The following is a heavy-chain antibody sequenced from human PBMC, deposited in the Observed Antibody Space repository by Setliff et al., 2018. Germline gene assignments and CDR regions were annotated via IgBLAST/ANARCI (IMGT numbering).Heavy chain of an antibody. CDR1: GGSISSYY. J-gene: IGHJ6*03. CDR2: IYIGGRA. Sequence: SETLSLTCTVSGGSISSYYWSWIRQPAGKGLEWIGHIYIGGRANYNPSLKSRVSMSIDTSKNQFSLKLNSVTAADMAVYYCAREQWLDPPGYYYMDVWAKGTTVTVSS. D-gene: IGHD6-19*01. CDR3: AREQWLDPPGYYYMDV. V-gene: IGHV4-4*07.